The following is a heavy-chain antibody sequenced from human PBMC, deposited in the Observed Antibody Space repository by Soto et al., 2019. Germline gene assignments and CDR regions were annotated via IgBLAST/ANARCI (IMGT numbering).Heavy chain of an antibody. CDR3: AREWRDMATTRGGAFDI. Sequence: QVQLVQSGAEVKKPGSSVKVSCKASGGTFSSYAISWVRQAPGQGLEWMGGIIPIFGTANYAQKFQGRVTITADESKSTAYMELSSLRSEDTAVYYCAREWRDMATTRGGAFDIWGQGTMVTVSS. V-gene: IGHV1-69*01. CDR1: GGTFSSYA. D-gene: IGHD1-1*01. J-gene: IGHJ3*02. CDR2: IIPIFGTA.